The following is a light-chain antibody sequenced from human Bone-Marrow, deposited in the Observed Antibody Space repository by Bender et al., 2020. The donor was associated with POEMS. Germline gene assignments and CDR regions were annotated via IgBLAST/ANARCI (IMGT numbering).Light chain of an antibody. CDR2: QDT. V-gene: IGLV3-1*01. J-gene: IGLJ3*02. Sequence: SYELTQPPSVSVSPGQTASITCSGDRLGDKYASWYQQKPGQSPILVIYQDTKRPSGIPERFSGSNSGNTASLTITGAQAEDEADYYCHSRDSSAEDLDWVFGGGTKLTVL. CDR1: RLGDKY. CDR3: HSRDSSAEDLDWV.